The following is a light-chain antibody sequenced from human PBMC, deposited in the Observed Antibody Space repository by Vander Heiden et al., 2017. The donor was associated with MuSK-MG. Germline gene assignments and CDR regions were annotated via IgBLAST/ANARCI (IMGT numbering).Light chain of an antibody. CDR1: QSVSSSY. Sequence: VLTQSPGTLSLSPGDRATLSCRASQSVSSSYLAWYQQKPGQAPRLLIYGASSRATGIPDRFSGSGSGTDFTLTISRLEPEDFAVYYCQQYGSSWTFGQGTKVEIK. CDR2: GAS. CDR3: QQYGSSWT. V-gene: IGKV3-20*01. J-gene: IGKJ1*01.